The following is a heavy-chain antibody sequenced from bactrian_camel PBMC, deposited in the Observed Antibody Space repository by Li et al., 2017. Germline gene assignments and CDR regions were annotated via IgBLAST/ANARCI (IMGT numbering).Heavy chain of an antibody. J-gene: IGHJ4*01. Sequence: HVQLVESGGGSVQVGGSLRLSCMISGYDYPSGSIAWFRQVSEKEREGVGIIYYRGGSTYVADSVKDRFTISRDKAENTVFLQMDSLQPEDTGMYYCAAWAFSVCTVATGLSMNQWWGQGTQVTVS. CDR3: AAWAFSVCTVATGLSMNQW. D-gene: IGHD6*01. CDR2: IYYRGGST. V-gene: IGHV3-3*01. CDR1: GYDYPSGS.